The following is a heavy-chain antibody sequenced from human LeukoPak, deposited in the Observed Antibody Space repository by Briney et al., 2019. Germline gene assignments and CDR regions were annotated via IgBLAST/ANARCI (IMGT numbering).Heavy chain of an antibody. CDR3: ARALRYFDWLSTSPEYNWFDP. Sequence: GGSLRLSCAASGFTFSSYGMNWVRQAPGKGLEWISYISSTSDAIFYADSVKGRFAVSRDNAKNSLYLQMNSLRAEDTAVYYCARALRYFDWLSTSPEYNWFDPWGQGTLVTVSS. V-gene: IGHV3-48*01. D-gene: IGHD3-9*01. J-gene: IGHJ5*02. CDR1: GFTFSSYG. CDR2: ISSTSDAI.